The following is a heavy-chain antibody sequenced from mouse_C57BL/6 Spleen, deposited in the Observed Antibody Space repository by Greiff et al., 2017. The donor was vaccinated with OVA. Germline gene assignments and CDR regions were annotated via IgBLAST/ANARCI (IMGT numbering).Heavy chain of an antibody. CDR2: IDPSDSET. D-gene: IGHD2-10*01. CDR3: ARSPTMVTTYIDV. Sequence: QVQLQQPGAELVRPGSSVKLSCKASGYTFTSYWMHWVKQRPIQGLEWIGNIDPSDSETHYNQKFKDKATLTVDKSSSTAYMQLSSLTSEDSAVYYCARSPTMVTTYIDVWGTGTTVTVSS. CDR1: GYTFTSYW. V-gene: IGHV1-52*01. J-gene: IGHJ1*03.